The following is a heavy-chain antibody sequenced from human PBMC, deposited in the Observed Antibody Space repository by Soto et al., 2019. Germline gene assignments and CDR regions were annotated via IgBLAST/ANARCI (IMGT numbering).Heavy chain of an antibody. CDR3: ARVSSSLPLGDSYYYMGV. V-gene: IGHV4-39*02. D-gene: IGHD6-13*01. CDR2: IYYIGNT. J-gene: IGHJ6*03. Sequence: SETLSVRCTGSGGSISTRSSYWGWIRHPPGKGLEWIGSIYYIGNTYYNPSLKSRVAISIDSSKTRFSLNLNSVTTADTAVYYCARVSSSLPLGDSYYYMGVWGKGTTVTVS. CDR1: GGSISTRSSY.